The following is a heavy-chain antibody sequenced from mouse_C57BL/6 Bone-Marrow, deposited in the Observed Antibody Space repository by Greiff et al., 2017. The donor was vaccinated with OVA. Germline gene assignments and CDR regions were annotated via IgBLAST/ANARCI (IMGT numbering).Heavy chain of an antibody. V-gene: IGHV5-12*01. CDR1: GFTFSDYY. Sequence: EVQGVESGGGLVQPGGSLKLSCAASGFTFSDYYMYWVRQTPEKRLEWVAYISNGGGSTYYPDTVKGRFTISRDNAKNTLYLQMSRLKSEDTAMYYFARPLLGCFVYGGKGTLSLSLQ. CDR2: ISNGGGST. J-gene: IGHJ3*01. CDR3: ARPLLGCFVY.